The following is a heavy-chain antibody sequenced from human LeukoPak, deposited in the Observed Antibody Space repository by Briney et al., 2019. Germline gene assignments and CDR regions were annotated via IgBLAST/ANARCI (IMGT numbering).Heavy chain of an antibody. CDR3: ATWYSSGWHDAFDL. Sequence: GGSLRLSCAASGFTFSSYGMHWVRQAPGKGLEWVAVISYDGSNKYYADSVKGRFTISRDNSKNTLYLQMNSLRAEDTAVYYCATWYSSGWHDAFDLWGQGTMVTVSS. CDR1: GFTFSSYG. J-gene: IGHJ3*01. D-gene: IGHD6-19*01. V-gene: IGHV3-30*03. CDR2: ISYDGSNK.